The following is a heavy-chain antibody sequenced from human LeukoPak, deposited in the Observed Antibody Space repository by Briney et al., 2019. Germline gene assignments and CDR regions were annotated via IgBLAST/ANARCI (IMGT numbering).Heavy chain of an antibody. CDR2: INHSGST. V-gene: IGHV4-34*01. J-gene: IGHJ4*02. Sequence: SETLSLTCAVYGGSFSGYYWSWIRQPPGKGLEWIGEINHSGSTNYNPSLKSRVTISVDTSKNQFSLKLSSVTAADTAVYYCATRLREIDYWGQGTLVTVSS. CDR1: GGSFSGYY. D-gene: IGHD3-16*01. CDR3: ATRLREIDY.